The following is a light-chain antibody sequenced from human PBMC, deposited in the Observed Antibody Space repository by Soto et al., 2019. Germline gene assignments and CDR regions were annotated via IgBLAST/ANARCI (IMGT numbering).Light chain of an antibody. CDR1: SSDVGGHNY. Sequence: QSALTQPPSASGSPGQSVTISCTGTSSDVGGHNYVSWYQQHPGKAPKLMIYEVSKRPSGVPDRFSGSKSGNTASLTVSGLQAEDEADYYCSSYASNNNGVFGGGTKLTVL. J-gene: IGLJ3*02. V-gene: IGLV2-8*01. CDR2: EVS. CDR3: SSYASNNNGV.